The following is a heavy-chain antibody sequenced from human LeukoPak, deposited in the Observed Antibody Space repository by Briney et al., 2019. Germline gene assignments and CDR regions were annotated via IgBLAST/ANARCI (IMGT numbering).Heavy chain of an antibody. CDR1: GGTISSYY. V-gene: IGHV4-59*01. J-gene: IGHJ4*02. CDR3: ARTPGRGGFDY. D-gene: IGHD1-14*01. CDR2: IYFSGST. Sequence: SETLSLTCTVSGGTISSYYWSWIRQPPGKGLEFIGYIYFSGSTNYNPSLRSRVTMSVDTSKNQFSLNLGSVTAADTAVYYCARTPGRGGFDYWGQGTLVTVSS.